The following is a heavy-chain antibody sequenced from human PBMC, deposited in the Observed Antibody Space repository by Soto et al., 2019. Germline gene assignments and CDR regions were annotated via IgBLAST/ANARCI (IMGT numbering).Heavy chain of an antibody. CDR3: ARDYGDTAMPTVGNCFDP. V-gene: IGHV1-69*12. Sequence: QVQLVQSGAEVKKPGSSVKVSCKASGGTFSSYAISWVRQAPGQGLEWMGGIIPIFGTANYAQKFQGRVTITADESTSTAYMELSSLRSEDTAVYYCARDYGDTAMPTVGNCFDPWGQGTLVTVSS. D-gene: IGHD5-18*01. J-gene: IGHJ5*02. CDR1: GGTFSSYA. CDR2: IIPIFGTA.